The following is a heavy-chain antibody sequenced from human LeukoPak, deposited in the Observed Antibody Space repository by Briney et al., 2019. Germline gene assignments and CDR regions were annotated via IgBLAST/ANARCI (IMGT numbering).Heavy chain of an antibody. V-gene: IGHV3-23*01. CDR3: AKDDIYSTHWDY. Sequence: GGSLRLSCAASGFTFSSYAMSWVRQAPGKGLEWVSAISGSGGSTYYADSVEGRFTISRDNSKNTLYLQMNSLRAEDTAVYYCAKDDIYSTHWDYWGQGTLVTVSS. D-gene: IGHD6-13*01. J-gene: IGHJ4*02. CDR2: ISGSGGST. CDR1: GFTFSSYA.